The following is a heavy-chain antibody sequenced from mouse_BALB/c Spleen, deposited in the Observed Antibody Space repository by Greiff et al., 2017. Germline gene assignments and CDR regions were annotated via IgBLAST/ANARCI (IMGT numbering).Heavy chain of an antibody. D-gene: IGHD1-1*01. CDR3: ASRLLRYFDV. Sequence: LMEPGASVKISCKASGYTFTNYWLGWVKQRPGHGLEWIGDIYPGGGYTNYNEKFKGKATLTADSSSSTAYMQLSSLTSEDSAVYFCASRLLRYFDVWGAGTTVTVSS. CDR2: IYPGGGYT. CDR1: GYTFTNYW. V-gene: IGHV1-63*02. J-gene: IGHJ1*01.